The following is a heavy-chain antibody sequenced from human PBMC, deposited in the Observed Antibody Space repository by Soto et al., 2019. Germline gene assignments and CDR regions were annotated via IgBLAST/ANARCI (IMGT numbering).Heavy chain of an antibody. J-gene: IGHJ4*02. V-gene: IGHV2-5*02. CDR1: GFSFTTDGLS. D-gene: IGHD6-19*01. CDR2: IYWDDDK. Sequence: SGPTLVNPTQTLTLTCTFSGFSFTTDGLSVGWIRQPPGKALEWLALIYWDDDKRYSPSLKSRVTITKDTSKNQVVLTMTEVDPVDTATYYCTHGVSGWHSDYWGQGTLVTVSS. CDR3: THGVSGWHSDY.